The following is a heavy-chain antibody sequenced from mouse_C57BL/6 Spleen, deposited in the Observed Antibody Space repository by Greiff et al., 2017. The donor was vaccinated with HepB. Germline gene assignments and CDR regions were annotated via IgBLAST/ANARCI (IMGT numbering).Heavy chain of an antibody. Sequence: VQLVESGAELVKPGASVKMSCKASGYTFTSYWITWVKQRPGQGLEWIGDIYPGSGSTNYNEKFKSKATLTVDTSSSTAYMQLSSLTSEDSAVYYCARSLTTVNYWGQGTTLTVSS. V-gene: IGHV1-55*01. CDR2: IYPGSGST. J-gene: IGHJ2*01. CDR1: GYTFTSYW. D-gene: IGHD1-1*01. CDR3: ARSLTTVNY.